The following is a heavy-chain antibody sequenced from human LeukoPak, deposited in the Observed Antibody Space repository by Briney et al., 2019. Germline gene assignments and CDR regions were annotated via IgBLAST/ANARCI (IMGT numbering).Heavy chain of an antibody. J-gene: IGHJ4*02. D-gene: IGHD1-26*01. CDR2: IYYSGST. CDR1: GGSINSYY. CDR3: ARYIVSYPHDAFDI. Sequence: PSETLSLTCTVSGGSINSYYWSWIRQPPGKGLEWIGYIYYSGSTNYNPSLKSRVTISVDASKNQFSLRLSSVTAADTAVYYCARYIVSYPHDAFDIWGQGTLVTVSS. V-gene: IGHV4-59*01.